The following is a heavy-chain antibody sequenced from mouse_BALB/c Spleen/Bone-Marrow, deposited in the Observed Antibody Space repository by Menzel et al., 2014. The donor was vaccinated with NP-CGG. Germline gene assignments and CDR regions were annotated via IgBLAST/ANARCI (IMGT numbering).Heavy chain of an antibody. Sequence: EVHLVESGGGLVQPGGSLKLSCAASGFTFSSYGMSWVRQTPDKRLELVASINSNGGSTYYPDSVKGRFTISRDNAKKTLSLQMSRLKSEDTAVYYCARGNYGNYVDYFDHWGQGTTLTVSS. V-gene: IGHV5-6-3*01. CDR3: ARGNYGNYVDYFDH. J-gene: IGHJ2*01. D-gene: IGHD2-1*01. CDR1: GFTFSSYG. CDR2: INSNGGST.